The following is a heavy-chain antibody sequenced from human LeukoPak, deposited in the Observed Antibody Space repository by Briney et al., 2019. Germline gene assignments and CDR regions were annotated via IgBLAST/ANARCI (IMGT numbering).Heavy chain of an antibody. CDR3: ARDRRYSGSFYVRWGQFFDY. CDR1: GFTFSSYT. Sequence: GGSLRLSCAASGFTFSSYTMNWVRQAPGKGLEWISSITITSNYIFYTDSVKGRFTISRDNAKNSLYLQMNSLRAEDTAVYYCARDRRYSGSFYVRWGQFFDYWGQGTLVTVSS. D-gene: IGHD1-26*01. CDR2: ITITSNYI. J-gene: IGHJ4*02. V-gene: IGHV3-21*01.